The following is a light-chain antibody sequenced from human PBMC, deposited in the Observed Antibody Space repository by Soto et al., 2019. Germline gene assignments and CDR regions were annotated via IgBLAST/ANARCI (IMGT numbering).Light chain of an antibody. CDR3: QLSGSSVPFT. CDR2: GAS. CDR1: QSVTNNY. V-gene: IGKV3-20*01. J-gene: IGKJ3*01. Sequence: EIVLTQSPGTLSLSPGERAPLSCRASQSVTNNYLAWYQQRPGQAPKLLIYGASNRPTGIPDRFSGSGSGTDFTLTISRLDAEDFVVYYCQLSGSSVPFTFFPGTNVDIK.